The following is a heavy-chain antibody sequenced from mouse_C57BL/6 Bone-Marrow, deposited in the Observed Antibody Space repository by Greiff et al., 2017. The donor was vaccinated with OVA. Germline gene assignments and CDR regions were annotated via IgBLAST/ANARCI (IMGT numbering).Heavy chain of an antibody. CDR2: ISGGGGNT. CDR3: ARHGTGGFDY. CDR1: GFTFSSYT. D-gene: IGHD3-3*01. J-gene: IGHJ2*01. V-gene: IGHV5-9*01. Sequence: EVMLVESGGGLVKPGGSLKLSCAASGFTFSSYTMSWVRQTPEKRLEWVATISGGGGNTYYPDSVKGRFTISRDNAKHTLYLQMSSLRSEDTALYYCARHGTGGFDYWGQGTTLTVSS.